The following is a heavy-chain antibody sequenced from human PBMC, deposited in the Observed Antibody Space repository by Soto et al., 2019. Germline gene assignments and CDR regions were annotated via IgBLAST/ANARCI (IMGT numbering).Heavy chain of an antibody. CDR1: GFSITNTFSSYA. V-gene: IGHV3-30-3*01. J-gene: IGHJ4*02. D-gene: IGHD3-22*01. Sequence: AGTLSLSCATSGFSITNTFSSYAIHWVRQAPGKGLEWGAVISYDGRKKYYAASVKRRFTISRDNSKNTLYLQMNSLRAEDTAVYYCARDQATMIVVVKLDYWGQGALVTVSS. CDR3: ARDQATMIVVVKLDY. CDR2: ISYDGRKK.